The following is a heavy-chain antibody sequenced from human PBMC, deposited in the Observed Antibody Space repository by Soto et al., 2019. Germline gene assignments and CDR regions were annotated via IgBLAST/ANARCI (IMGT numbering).Heavy chain of an antibody. Sequence: EVQLVESGGVVVQPGGSLRLSCAASGFTFDDYTMHWVRQAPGKGLEWVSRISWDGGSTYYADSVKGRFTISRDNSKNSLYLQMNSLRTEDTALYYCAKAVAVAGTWGGYYFDYWGQGSLVTVSS. D-gene: IGHD6-19*01. J-gene: IGHJ4*02. CDR1: GFTFDDYT. CDR2: ISWDGGST. CDR3: AKAVAVAGTWGGYYFDY. V-gene: IGHV3-43*01.